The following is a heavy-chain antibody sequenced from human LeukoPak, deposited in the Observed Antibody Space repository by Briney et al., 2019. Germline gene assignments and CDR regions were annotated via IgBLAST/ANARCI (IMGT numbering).Heavy chain of an antibody. D-gene: IGHD6-19*01. CDR2: IYYSGSA. J-gene: IGHJ4*02. V-gene: IGHV4-39*01. Sequence: KPSETLSLTCTVSGGSISSSSYYWGWIRQPPGKGLEWIGCIYYSGSAYYKPSLKSRVTISVDTSKNQFSLKLSSVTAADTAVYYCARQIAVAGPKYFDYWGQGTLVTVSS. CDR3: ARQIAVAGPKYFDY. CDR1: GGSISSSSYY.